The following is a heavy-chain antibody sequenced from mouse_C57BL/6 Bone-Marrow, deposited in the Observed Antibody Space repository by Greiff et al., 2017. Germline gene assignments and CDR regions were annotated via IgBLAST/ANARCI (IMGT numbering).Heavy chain of an antibody. Sequence: EVQRVESGGDLVKPGGSLKLSCAASGFTFSSYGMSWVRQTPDKRLEWVATLSSGGSYTYYPDSVKGRFPISRDNAKTTLYLQMSRRKSEDTAMYYWARQLYYSKKSYYAMDYWGQGTSGTVSS. J-gene: IGHJ4*01. V-gene: IGHV5-6*01. CDR1: GFTFSSYG. CDR2: LSSGGSYT. CDR3: ARQLYYSKKSYYAMDY. D-gene: IGHD2-5*01.